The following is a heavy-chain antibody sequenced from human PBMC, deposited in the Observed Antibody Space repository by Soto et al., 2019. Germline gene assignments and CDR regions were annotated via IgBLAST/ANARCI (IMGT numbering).Heavy chain of an antibody. Sequence: EVQLVESGGGLVQPGGSLRLSCAASGFTFSRHDMHWVRQVTGKGLEWVSGIDSAGDAKYPASVKGRFTISRENAKNSLHLQMNRLRGGDTAVYYCARGGIRGVSWNWFDTWGQGTLVTVSS. D-gene: IGHD3-10*01. J-gene: IGHJ5*02. CDR2: IDSAGDA. CDR3: ARGGIRGVSWNWFDT. CDR1: GFTFSRHD. V-gene: IGHV3-13*01.